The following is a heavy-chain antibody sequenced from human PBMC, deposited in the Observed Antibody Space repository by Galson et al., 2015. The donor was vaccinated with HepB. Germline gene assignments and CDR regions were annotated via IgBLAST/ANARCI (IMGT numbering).Heavy chain of an antibody. CDR3: AVGYRSGGSPVAAKGGYGMDV. J-gene: IGHJ6*02. Sequence: QSGAEVKKPGESLKISCKGSGYSFTSYWIGWVRQMPGKGLEWMGIIYPGDSDTRYSPSFQGQVTISADKSISTAYLQWSSLKASDTAMYYCAVGYRSGGSPVAAKGGYGMDVWGQGTTVTVSS. V-gene: IGHV5-51*01. CDR2: IYPGDSDT. CDR1: GYSFTSYW. D-gene: IGHD2-15*01.